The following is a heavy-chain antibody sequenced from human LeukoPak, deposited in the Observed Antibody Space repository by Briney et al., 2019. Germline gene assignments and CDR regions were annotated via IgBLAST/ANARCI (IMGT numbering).Heavy chain of an antibody. J-gene: IGHJ4*02. CDR1: GFTFSSNW. V-gene: IGHV3-74*01. CDR3: ASGPSLSY. Sequence: GGSLRLSCAASGFTFSSNWMHWVRQAPGKGLVWVSRINEDGSTTNYADSVKGRSTIFRDNAKNTLYLQMNSLRAEDTAVYYCASGPSLSYWGQGTLVTVSS. CDR2: INEDGSTT.